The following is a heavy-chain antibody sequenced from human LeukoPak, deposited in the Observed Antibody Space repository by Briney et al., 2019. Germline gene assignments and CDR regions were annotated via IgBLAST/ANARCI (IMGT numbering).Heavy chain of an antibody. CDR1: GGTFSSYA. CDR3: ARGYGDYYYYGMDV. CDR2: IIPILGTA. J-gene: IGHJ6*04. Sequence: SVKVSCKASGGTFSSYAISWVRQAPGQGLEWMGGIIPILGTANYAQKFQGRVTITADESTSTAYMELSSLRSEDTAVYYCARGYGDYYYYGMDVWGKGTTVTVSS. V-gene: IGHV1-69*13. D-gene: IGHD4-17*01.